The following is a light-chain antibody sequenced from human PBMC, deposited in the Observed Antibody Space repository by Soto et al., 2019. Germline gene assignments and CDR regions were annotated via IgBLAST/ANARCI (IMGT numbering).Light chain of an antibody. J-gene: IGLJ3*02. Sequence: QAVVTQEPSLTVSPGGTVTLTCASSTGAVTSGHYPSWFQQKPGQAPRALIDNTSNKPSLTPARFSGSLLGGKAALTLSGVQPEDEAEYYCLLYYAGPWVFGGGTKLTVL. CDR1: TGAVTSGHY. CDR3: LLYYAGPWV. CDR2: NTS. V-gene: IGLV7-43*01.